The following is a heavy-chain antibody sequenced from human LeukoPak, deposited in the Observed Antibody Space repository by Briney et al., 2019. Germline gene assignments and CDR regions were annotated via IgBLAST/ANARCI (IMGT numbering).Heavy chain of an antibody. CDR2: IYISGSGST. J-gene: IGHJ6*03. CDR1: GYSISSGYY. CDR3: ARDKRVAVAGTYIYYYYMDV. Sequence: TETLSLTCTVSGYSISSGYYWSWIRQSAGKGLEWIGRIYISGSGSTNYNPSLKSRVTMSVDTSKNQFSLKLSSVTAADTAVYYCARDKRVAVAGTYIYYYYMDVWGNGTTVTISS. V-gene: IGHV4-4*07. D-gene: IGHD6-19*01.